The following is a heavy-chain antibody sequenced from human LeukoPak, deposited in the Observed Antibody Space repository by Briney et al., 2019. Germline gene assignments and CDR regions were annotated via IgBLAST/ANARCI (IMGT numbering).Heavy chain of an antibody. CDR2: ISSSGSTI. CDR1: GFTFSDYY. V-gene: IGHV3-11*04. J-gene: IGHJ4*02. D-gene: IGHD1-1*01. Sequence: PGGSLRLSCAASGFTFSDYYMSWIRQAPGEGLGWVSYISSSGSTIYYADSVKGRFTISRDNAKNSLYLQMNSLRAEDTAVYYCASSFCGNDSPDYWGQGTLVTVSS. CDR3: ASSFCGNDSPDY.